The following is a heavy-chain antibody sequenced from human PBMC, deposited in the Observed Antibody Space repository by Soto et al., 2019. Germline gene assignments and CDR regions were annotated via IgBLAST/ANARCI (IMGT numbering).Heavy chain of an antibody. CDR3: ARDLKVSDPTIPERNYDFWGSYYYYGMDV. D-gene: IGHD3-3*01. CDR2: INVANGNT. Sequence: ASVKVSCKASGYSFIRSAMHWVRQAPGQRLEWMGWINVANGNTKYSQKFQGRVTITRDTSATTAYMELSSLTSEDTAVYYCARDLKVSDPTIPERNYDFWGSYYYYGMDVWGQGTTVTVSS. J-gene: IGHJ6*02. V-gene: IGHV1-3*01. CDR1: GYSFIRSA.